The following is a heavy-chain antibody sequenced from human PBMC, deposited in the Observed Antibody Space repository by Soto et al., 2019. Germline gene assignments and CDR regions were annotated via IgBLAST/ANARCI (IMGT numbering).Heavy chain of an antibody. CDR2: IYYSGST. D-gene: IGHD3-10*01. Sequence: SETLSLTCTVSGGSISSYYWSWIRQPPGKGLEWIGYIYYSGSTNYNPSLKSRVTISVDTSKNQFSLKLSSVTAADTAVYYCASNSKWFGEFNAFDIWGQGTMVTVSS. V-gene: IGHV4-59*01. CDR1: GGSISSYY. J-gene: IGHJ3*02. CDR3: ASNSKWFGEFNAFDI.